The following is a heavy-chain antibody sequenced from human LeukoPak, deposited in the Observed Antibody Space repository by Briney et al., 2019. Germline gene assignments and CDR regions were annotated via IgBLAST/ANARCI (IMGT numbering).Heavy chain of an antibody. CDR2: ISGSSSDI. V-gene: IGHV3-21*01. CDR1: EFTFSSYS. Sequence: AGGSLRLSCAGSEFTFSSYSMNWVRQAPGKGLEWVSSISGSSSDIYYADSVKGRFTISRDNSKNSLYLQMKSLRAEDTAVYYCARVATAGSGWYGPLDYWGQGTLVTVSS. D-gene: IGHD6-19*01. CDR3: ARVATAGSGWYGPLDY. J-gene: IGHJ4*02.